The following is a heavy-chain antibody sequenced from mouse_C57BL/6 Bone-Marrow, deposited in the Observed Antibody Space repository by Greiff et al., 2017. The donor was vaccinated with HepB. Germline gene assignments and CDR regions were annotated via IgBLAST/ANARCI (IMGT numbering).Heavy chain of an antibody. D-gene: IGHD2-1*01. CDR3: ARIYYGNYWAMDD. Sequence: VQLQQPGAELVKPGASVKLSCKASGYTFTSYWMHWVKQRPGQGLEWIGMIHPNSGSTNYNEKFKSKATLTVDKSSSTAYMQLSSLTSEDSAVYYCARIYYGNYWAMDDWGQGTSVTVSS. J-gene: IGHJ4*01. CDR2: IHPNSGST. CDR1: GYTFTSYW. V-gene: IGHV1-64*01.